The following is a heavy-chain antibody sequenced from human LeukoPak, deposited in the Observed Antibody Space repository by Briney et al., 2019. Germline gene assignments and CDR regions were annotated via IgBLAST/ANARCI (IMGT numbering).Heavy chain of an antibody. D-gene: IGHD6-13*01. V-gene: IGHV1-2*04. CDR3: AREGGPPPNSSSWYADYYYGMDV. J-gene: IGHJ6*02. CDR2: INPNSGGT. Sequence: ASVKVSCKASGYTFTGYYMHWVRQAPGQGLEWMGWINPNSGGTNYAQKFQGWVTMTRDTSISTAYMELSRLRSDDTAVYYCAREGGPPPNSSSWYADYYYGMDVWGQGTTVTVSS. CDR1: GYTFTGYY.